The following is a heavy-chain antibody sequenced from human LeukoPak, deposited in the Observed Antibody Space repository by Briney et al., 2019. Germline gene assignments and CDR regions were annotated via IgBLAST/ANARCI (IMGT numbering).Heavy chain of an antibody. CDR3: ARGTMVRGVIRHFDY. V-gene: IGHV4-34*01. CDR2: INHSGST. Sequence: KPSETLFLTCAVYGGSFSGCYWSWIRQPPGKGLEWIGEINHSGSTTYNPSLKSRVTISVDTSKNQFSLKLSSVTAADTAVYYCARGTMVRGVIRHFDYWGQGTLVTVSS. J-gene: IGHJ4*02. CDR1: GGSFSGCY. D-gene: IGHD3-10*01.